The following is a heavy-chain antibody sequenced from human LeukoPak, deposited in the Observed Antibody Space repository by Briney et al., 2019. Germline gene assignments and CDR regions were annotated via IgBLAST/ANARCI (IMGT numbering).Heavy chain of an antibody. V-gene: IGHV3-48*01. CDR3: ASEYYYDSSGYYSDY. J-gene: IGHJ4*02. CDR2: ISSSSTI. Sequence: GGSLRLSCAASRFTFSSYSMNWVRQAPGKGLEWVSYISSSSTIYYADSVKGRFTISRTNAKNSLFLQMNSLRAEDTAVYYCASEYYYDSSGYYSDYWGQGTLVTVSS. D-gene: IGHD3-22*01. CDR1: RFTFSSYS.